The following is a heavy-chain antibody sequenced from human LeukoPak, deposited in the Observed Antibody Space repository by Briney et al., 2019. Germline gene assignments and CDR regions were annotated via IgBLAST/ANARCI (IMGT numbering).Heavy chain of an antibody. CDR3: ASSLGGGHWYFDL. D-gene: IGHD3-16*01. CDR1: GGSISSGDYY. Sequence: PSETLSLTCTVSGGSISSGDYYWSWIRQPPGKGLEWIGYIYYSGSTYYNPSLKSRVTISVDTSKNQFSLKLSSVTAADTAVYYCASSLGGGHWYFDLWGRGTLVTVSS. V-gene: IGHV4-30-4*02. CDR2: IYYSGST. J-gene: IGHJ2*01.